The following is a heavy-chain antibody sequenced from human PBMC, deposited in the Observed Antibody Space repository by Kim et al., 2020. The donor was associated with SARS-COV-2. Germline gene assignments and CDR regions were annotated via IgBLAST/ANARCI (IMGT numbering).Heavy chain of an antibody. D-gene: IGHD3-16*02. V-gene: IGHV5-51*01. CDR1: GSKVSTYW. J-gene: IGHJ4*02. CDR3: ATGPGVITNYYFEI. CDR2: IHPRDSDV. Sequence: GESLKISCQASGSKVSTYWIGRVRQLPGKGLELMGVIHPRDSDVRYSQSFQGLVTISTDGSGAYLHLSALKASDTAYYYCATGPGVITNYYFEIWRQGTL.